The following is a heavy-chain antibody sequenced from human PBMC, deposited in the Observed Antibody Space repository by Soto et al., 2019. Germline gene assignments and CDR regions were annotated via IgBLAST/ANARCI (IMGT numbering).Heavy chain of an antibody. CDR2: IYYSGST. V-gene: IGHV4-61*01. J-gene: IGHJ6*02. Sequence: SETLSLTCTVSGGSVSSGSYYWSWIRQPPGKGLEWIGYIYYSGSTNYNPSLKSRVTISVDTSKNQFPLKLIPMTAAATAVYYCATDPRITIFGVPHHYYYGMDVWDPGTTLTVSS. CDR1: GGSVSSGSYY. CDR3: ATDPRITIFGVPHHYYYGMDV. D-gene: IGHD3-3*01.